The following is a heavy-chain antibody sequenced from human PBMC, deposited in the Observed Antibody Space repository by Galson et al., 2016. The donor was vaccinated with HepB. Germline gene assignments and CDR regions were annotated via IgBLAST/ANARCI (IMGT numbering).Heavy chain of an antibody. J-gene: IGHJ2*01. V-gene: IGHV5-51*03. Sequence: QSGAEVKKPGESLKISCKGSGYKFTNYWIAWVRQMPGKGLEWMGTIYPDDSDTRYSPSFQGQVTISADKSISTAYLQWSSLKASDTAIYYFARPLMDCRGRACYSEGYFALWGRGTVVTVSS. CDR2: IYPDDSDT. CDR3: ARPLMDCRGRACYSEGYFAL. CDR1: GYKFTNYW. D-gene: IGHD2-15*01.